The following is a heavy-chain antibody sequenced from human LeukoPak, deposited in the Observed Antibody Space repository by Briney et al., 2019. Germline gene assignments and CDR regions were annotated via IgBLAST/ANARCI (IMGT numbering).Heavy chain of an antibody. V-gene: IGHV1-2*02. D-gene: IGHD1-26*01. J-gene: IGHJ5*01. CDR3: ARASGSYWWFDS. CDR1: EYTFTGYY. CDR2: VNPNSGDT. Sequence: ASLKVSCKASEYTFTGYYMHWVRQAPGQGLEWMGCVNPNSGDTNYAQKFQGSVTMTRDTSISTVYMELSRLRSDDTAVYYCARASGSYWWFDSWGQGTLVTVSS.